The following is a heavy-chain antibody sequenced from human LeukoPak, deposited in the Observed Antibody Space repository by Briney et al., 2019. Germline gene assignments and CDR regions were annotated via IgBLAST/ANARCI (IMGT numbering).Heavy chain of an antibody. J-gene: IGHJ3*02. D-gene: IGHD2-21*01. Sequence: GASVKVSCKASGYTFTSYAMHWVRQAPGQRLEWMGWINAGNGNTKYSQKFQGRVTITRDTSASTAYMELSSLRSEDTAVYYCARDCSGTDCYLPAGAFDMWGQGTMVVVSS. CDR3: ARDCSGTDCYLPAGAFDM. V-gene: IGHV1-3*01. CDR2: INAGNGNT. CDR1: GYTFTSYA.